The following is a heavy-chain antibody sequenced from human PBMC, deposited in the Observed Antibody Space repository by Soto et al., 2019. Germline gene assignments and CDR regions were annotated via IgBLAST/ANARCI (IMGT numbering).Heavy chain of an antibody. CDR3: AKDHLGFGELWLDV. Sequence: GGSLRLSCAASGFTFSSYGMHWVRQAPGKGLEWVAVISYDGSNKYYADSVKGRFTISRDNSKNTLYLQMNSLRAEDTAVYYCAKDHLGFGELWLDVWGQGTTVTVSS. CDR1: GFTFSSYG. CDR2: ISYDGSNK. V-gene: IGHV3-30*18. J-gene: IGHJ6*02. D-gene: IGHD3-10*01.